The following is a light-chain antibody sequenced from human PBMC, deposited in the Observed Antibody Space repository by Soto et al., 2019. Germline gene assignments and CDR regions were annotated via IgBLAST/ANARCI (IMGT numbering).Light chain of an antibody. CDR3: QQYGSSPPTWT. Sequence: EIVLTQSPGTLSLSPGDRATLSCRASQTISSTYLAWYQQNPGQAPRLLIFGASSRATGIPDRFSGSGSGTDFTLTISRLEPEDFAVYYCQQYGSSPPTWTFGQGTKVDIK. CDR1: QTISSTY. CDR2: GAS. J-gene: IGKJ1*01. V-gene: IGKV3-20*01.